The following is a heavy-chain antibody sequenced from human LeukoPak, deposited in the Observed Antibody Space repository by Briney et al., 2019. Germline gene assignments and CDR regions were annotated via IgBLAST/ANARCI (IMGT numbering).Heavy chain of an antibody. Sequence: SETLSLTCTVSGESISGYYWSWIRQFPGKGLEWIGYIYYSGSTTYNPSLQSRITISVDTSKNQFSLKLRSVTAADTAVYYCARQKTKSPVYYYGMDVWGQGTTVTVSS. CDR2: IYYSGST. J-gene: IGHJ6*02. V-gene: IGHV4-59*01. CDR1: GESISGYY. CDR3: ARQKTKSPVYYYGMDV. D-gene: IGHD2-8*01.